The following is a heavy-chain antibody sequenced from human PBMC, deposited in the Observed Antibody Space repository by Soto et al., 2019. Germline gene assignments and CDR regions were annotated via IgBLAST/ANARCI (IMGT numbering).Heavy chain of an antibody. CDR1: GDSVSSNSAA. V-gene: IGHV6-1*01. CDR3: AREALRGGSCNFDY. CDR2: TYYRSKWYN. J-gene: IGHJ4*02. Sequence: SQTLSLTCAISGDSVSSNSAAWNWIRQSPLRGLEWLGRTYYRSKWYNDYAVSVKSRITINPDTSKNQFSLQLNSVTPEDTAVYYCAREALRGGSCNFDYWGQGTLVTVSS. D-gene: IGHD2-15*01.